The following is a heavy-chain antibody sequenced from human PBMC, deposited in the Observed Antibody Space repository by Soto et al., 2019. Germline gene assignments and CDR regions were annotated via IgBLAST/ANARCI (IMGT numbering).Heavy chain of an antibody. CDR3: ARGLRNDYGGNSCF. Sequence: EVQLVESGGGLVQPGGSLRLSCAASGFTFSSYSMNWVRQAPGKGLEWVSYISSSSSTIYYADSVKGRFTISRDNAKNSLYLQMNSLRDEDTAVYYCARGLRNDYGGNSCFWGQGTMVTVSS. V-gene: IGHV3-48*02. CDR1: GFTFSSYS. D-gene: IGHD4-17*01. J-gene: IGHJ3*01. CDR2: ISSSSSTI.